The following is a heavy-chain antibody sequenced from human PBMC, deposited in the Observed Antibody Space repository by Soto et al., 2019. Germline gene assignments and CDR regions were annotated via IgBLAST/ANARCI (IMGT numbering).Heavy chain of an antibody. CDR1: GFPFSNAC. J-gene: IGHJ4*02. CDR2: IKSKNNGGTT. V-gene: IGHV3-15*01. Sequence: SLRLSCTPRGFPFSNACMTWVRQAPGKGLEWVGLIKSKNNGGTTDFAAPVRGRFTISRDDSKNTLHLQMNSLKTEDTAVYYCTTDRRLAKSGDSCFIDYWGQGTLVTVSS. CDR3: TTDRRLAKSGDSCFIDY. D-gene: IGHD2-15*01.